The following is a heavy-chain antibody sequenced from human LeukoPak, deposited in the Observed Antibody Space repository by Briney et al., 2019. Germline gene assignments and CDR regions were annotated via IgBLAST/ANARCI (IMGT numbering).Heavy chain of an antibody. Sequence: GGSLRLSCAASGFTFSSYAMSWVRQAPGKGLEWVSAISGSGGSTYYADSVKGRFTISRDNSKNTLYLQMNSLRAEDTAVHYCAKDSLMVRGVRDYWGQGTLVTVSS. D-gene: IGHD3-10*01. J-gene: IGHJ4*02. CDR3: AKDSLMVRGVRDY. CDR2: ISGSGGST. V-gene: IGHV3-23*01. CDR1: GFTFSSYA.